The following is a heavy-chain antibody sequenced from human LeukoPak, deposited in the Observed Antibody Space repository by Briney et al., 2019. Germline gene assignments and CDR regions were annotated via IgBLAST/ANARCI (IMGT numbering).Heavy chain of an antibody. V-gene: IGHV1-2*02. D-gene: IGHD6-6*01. CDR3: ARDQRYSSSPVGEYYFDY. CDR2: INPNSGGT. J-gene: IGHJ4*02. Sequence: ASVKVSCKASGYTFTGYYMHWVRRAPGQGLEWMGLINPNSGGTNYAQKFQGRVTMTRDTSISTAYMELSRLRSDDTAVYYCARDQRYSSSPVGEYYFDYWGQGTLVTVSS. CDR1: GYTFTGYY.